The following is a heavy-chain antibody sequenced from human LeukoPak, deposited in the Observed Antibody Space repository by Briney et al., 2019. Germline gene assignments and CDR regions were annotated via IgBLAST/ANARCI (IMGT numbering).Heavy chain of an antibody. CDR2: INHSGST. Sequence: SETLSLTCAVYGGSFSGYYWSWIRQPPGKGLEWIGEINHSGSTNYNPSLKSRVTISVDTSKNQFSLKLSSVTAADTAVYYCARVDIVVVPAATPYYYYGMDVWGQGTTVTVSS. V-gene: IGHV4-34*01. CDR1: GGSFSGYY. D-gene: IGHD2-2*02. J-gene: IGHJ6*02. CDR3: ARVDIVVVPAATPYYYYGMDV.